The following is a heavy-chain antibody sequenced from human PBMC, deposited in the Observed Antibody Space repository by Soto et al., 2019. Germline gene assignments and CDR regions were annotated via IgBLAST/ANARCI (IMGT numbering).Heavy chain of an antibody. J-gene: IGHJ3*02. CDR3: ARAPRAVNDAFDI. CDR2: INHSGST. V-gene: IGHV4-34*01. CDR1: GGSFSGYY. Sequence: QVQLQQWGAGLLKPSETLSLTCAVYGGSFSGYYWSWIRQPPGKGLEWIGEINHSGSTNYNPSLKSRVTISVDTSKNQFSLKLSSVTAADTAVYYCARAPRAVNDAFDIWGQGTMVTVSS.